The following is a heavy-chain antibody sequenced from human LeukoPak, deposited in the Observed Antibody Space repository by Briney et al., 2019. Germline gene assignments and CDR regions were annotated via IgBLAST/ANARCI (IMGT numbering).Heavy chain of an antibody. Sequence: ASVKVSCKASRGTFSSYAISWVRQAPGQGLEWMGGIIPIFGTANYAQKFQGRVTITADESTSTAYMELSSLRSEDTAVYYCAGFGVVAYNWFDPWGQGTLVTVSS. J-gene: IGHJ5*02. D-gene: IGHD3-3*01. CDR3: AGFGVVAYNWFDP. CDR1: RGTFSSYA. CDR2: IIPIFGTA. V-gene: IGHV1-69*13.